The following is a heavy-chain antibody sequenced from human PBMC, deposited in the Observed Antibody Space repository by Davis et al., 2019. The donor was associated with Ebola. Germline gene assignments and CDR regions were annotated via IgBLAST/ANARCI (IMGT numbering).Heavy chain of an antibody. CDR2: IKQDGSEK. Sequence: GSLRLSCAASGFTFSSYWMSWVRQAPGKGLEWVANIKQDGSEKYYVDSVKGRFTISRDNAKNSLYLQMNSLRAEDTAVYYCARCRYDFWSGYPYYFDYWGQGTLVTVSS. CDR1: GFTFSSYW. J-gene: IGHJ4*02. V-gene: IGHV3-7*01. CDR3: ARCRYDFWSGYPYYFDY. D-gene: IGHD3-3*01.